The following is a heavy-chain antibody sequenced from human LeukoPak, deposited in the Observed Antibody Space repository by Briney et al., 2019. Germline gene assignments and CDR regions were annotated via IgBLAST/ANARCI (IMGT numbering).Heavy chain of an antibody. CDR3: ANLWSGSYYYYYMDV. J-gene: IGHJ6*03. D-gene: IGHD3-3*01. CDR2: ISGSGGST. V-gene: IGHV3-23*01. Sequence: GGSLSLSCAASGFTLTSYVMSWVRQAAGTGRGWVSAISGSGGSTYYADSVKGRFTISRDNSKNTLYLQMNSLRAEDTAVYYCANLWSGSYYYYYMDVWGKGTTVTVSS. CDR1: GFTLTSYV.